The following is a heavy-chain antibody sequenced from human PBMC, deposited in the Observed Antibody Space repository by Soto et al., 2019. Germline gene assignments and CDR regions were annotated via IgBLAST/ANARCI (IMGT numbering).Heavy chain of an antibody. CDR3: AKARSVRGYCSGGSCPDWYFDY. CDR2: ISGSGGST. Sequence: EVQLLESGGGLVQPGGSLRLSCAASGFTFSSYAMSWVRQAPGKGLEWVSAISGSGGSTYYADSVKGRFTISRDNSKNTLYLQKNSLRAEDTAVYYCAKARSVRGYCSGGSCPDWYFDYWGQGTLVTVSS. D-gene: IGHD2-15*01. J-gene: IGHJ4*02. V-gene: IGHV3-23*01. CDR1: GFTFSSYA.